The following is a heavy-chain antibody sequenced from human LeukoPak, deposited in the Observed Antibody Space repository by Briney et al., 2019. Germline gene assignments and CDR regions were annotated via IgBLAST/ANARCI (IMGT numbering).Heavy chain of an antibody. V-gene: IGHV3-30-3*01. CDR1: GLTFSSYA. CDR2: ISYDGSNK. CDR3: ARDTLGYFDY. J-gene: IGHJ4*02. Sequence: GRSLRLSCAASGLTFSSYAMHWVRQAPGKGLEWVAVISYDGSNKYYADSVKGRFTISRDNSKNTLYLQMNSLRAEDTAVYYCARDTLGYFDYWGQGTLVTVSS.